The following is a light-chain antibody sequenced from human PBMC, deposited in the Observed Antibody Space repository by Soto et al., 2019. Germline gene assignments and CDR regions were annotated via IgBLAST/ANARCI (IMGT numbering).Light chain of an antibody. J-gene: IGLJ1*01. CDR3: AAWDDSLSGFV. CDR1: TSNIGRNS. V-gene: IGLV1-47*01. Sequence: QSVLTQPPSASGTSGQRVTISCSGGTSNIGRNSVYWYRQLPGTAPKLLIYRNNQRPSGVPDRFSGSKYGTSASLAISGLRSEDEADYYCAAWDDSLSGFVFGTGTKLTVL. CDR2: RNN.